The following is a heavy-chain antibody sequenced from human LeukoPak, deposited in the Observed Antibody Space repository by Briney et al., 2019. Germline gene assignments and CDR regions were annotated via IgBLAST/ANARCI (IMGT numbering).Heavy chain of an antibody. CDR1: GGSINRGGYA. Sequence: SETLSLTCTVSGGSINRGGYAWNWIRHHPGKGLEWIGYIFDTETTDYNPSLRNRVTISVDTSKNQFSLKLNSGTVADTAVYYCARGFGARTNWFDPWGQGTLVAVSS. J-gene: IGHJ5*02. D-gene: IGHD3-10*01. CDR2: IFDTETT. V-gene: IGHV4-31*03. CDR3: ARGFGARTNWFDP.